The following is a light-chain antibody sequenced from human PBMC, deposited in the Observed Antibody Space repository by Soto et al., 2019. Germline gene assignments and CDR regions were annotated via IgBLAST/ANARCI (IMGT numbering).Light chain of an antibody. V-gene: IGKV3-20*01. J-gene: IGKJ3*01. CDR3: QQYGRSPFT. CDR1: QSVSNY. CDR2: GAS. Sequence: EIVLTQSPATLSLSPGERATLSCRASQSVSNYLAWFHQKPGQAPRLLIYGASSRATGVPDRFSASGSGTDFTLTISRLEPEDFAVYYCQQYGRSPFTFGPGTKVDIK.